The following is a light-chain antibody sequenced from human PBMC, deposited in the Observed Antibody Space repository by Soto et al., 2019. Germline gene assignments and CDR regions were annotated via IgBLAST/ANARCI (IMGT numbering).Light chain of an antibody. V-gene: IGKV3-15*01. CDR3: QQYNYWPT. J-gene: IGKJ1*01. CDR1: QSVGSN. CDR2: DAS. Sequence: EIVMTQSPATLSVSPGERATLSCRASQSVGSNLAWYQQKPGQAPRLLIHDASTRATGIPARFSGSGSGTEFTLTISSLQSEDFAVYYCQQYNYWPTFGQGTKVEIK.